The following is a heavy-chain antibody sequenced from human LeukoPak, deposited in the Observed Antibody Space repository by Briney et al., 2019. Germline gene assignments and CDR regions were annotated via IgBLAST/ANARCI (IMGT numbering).Heavy chain of an antibody. J-gene: IGHJ3*02. CDR3: ARDRGDAFDI. V-gene: IGHV3-66*01. D-gene: IGHD1-26*01. Sequence: PGGSLRLSCAASGFTVSSNYMSWVRQAPGKGLEWVSVIYSGGSTYYADSVKGRFTISRDNSKNPLYLQMNSMRAEDTAVYYCARDRGDAFDIWGQGTMVTVSS. CDR2: IYSGGST. CDR1: GFTVSSNY.